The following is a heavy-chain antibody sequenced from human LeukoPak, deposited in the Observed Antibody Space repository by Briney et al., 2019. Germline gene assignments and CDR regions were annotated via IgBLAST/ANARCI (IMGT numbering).Heavy chain of an antibody. V-gene: IGHV4-34*01. D-gene: IGHD3-3*01. CDR3: VRRVGRGDFWREQSWFDP. CDR2: ITHNAGG. J-gene: IGHJ5*02. CDR1: DRSLSGYY. Sequence: SDTLSLTCSVSDRSLSGYYWTWLRQPPAKGLEWIGEITHNAGGQCTPSHESRVTISVDTSTNQFSLQLSSVTAADTAVYYCVRRVGRGDFWREQSWFDPWGQGTLVTVAS.